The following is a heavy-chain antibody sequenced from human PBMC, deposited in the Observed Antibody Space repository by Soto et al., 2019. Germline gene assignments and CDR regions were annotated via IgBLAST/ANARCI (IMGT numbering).Heavy chain of an antibody. CDR3: APPPGVATVPFDY. Sequence: KTGGSLRLSCAASGFTFSSYSMNWVRQAPGKGLEWVSSISSSSSYIYYADSVKGRFTISRDNAKNSLYLQMNSLRAEDTAVYYCAPPPGVATVPFDYWGQGTLVTVSS. V-gene: IGHV3-21*01. CDR1: GFTFSSYS. D-gene: IGHD5-12*01. J-gene: IGHJ4*02. CDR2: ISSSSSYI.